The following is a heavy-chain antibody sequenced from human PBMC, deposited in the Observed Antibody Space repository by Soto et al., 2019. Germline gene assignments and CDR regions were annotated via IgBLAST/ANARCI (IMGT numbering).Heavy chain of an antibody. Sequence: EVQLLESGGGLVQPGGSLRLSCAASGFTFSSYAMSWVRQAPGKGLEWVSAISGSGGSTYYADSVKGRFTISRDNSKNTLYLQMNSLRAEDTAVNYCAKGLEMATVSGMDVWGQGTTVTVSS. CDR3: AKGLEMATVSGMDV. CDR1: GFTFSSYA. J-gene: IGHJ6*02. V-gene: IGHV3-23*01. D-gene: IGHD4-4*01. CDR2: ISGSGGST.